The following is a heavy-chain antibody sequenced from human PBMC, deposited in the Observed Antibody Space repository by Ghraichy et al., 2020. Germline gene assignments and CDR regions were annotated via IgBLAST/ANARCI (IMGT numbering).Heavy chain of an antibody. CDR2: TYYRSTWYN. V-gene: IGHV6-1*01. J-gene: IGHJ4*02. CDR3: ARERDYYGSGSYYNLIVH. CDR1: VDRVSSDIAA. D-gene: IGHD3-10*01. Sequence: NPSLTCAISVDRVSSDIAACNWTRQSPSRGLEWLGRTYYRSTWYNDYAVSVKSRITINPDTSKNQFSLQLNSVTTEDTAVYYCARERDYYGSGSYYNLIVHWGQGTLVTVSS.